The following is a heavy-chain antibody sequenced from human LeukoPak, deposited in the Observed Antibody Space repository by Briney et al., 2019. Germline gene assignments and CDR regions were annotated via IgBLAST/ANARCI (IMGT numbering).Heavy chain of an antibody. CDR2: INPSDGST. CDR3: ARDRDTAMAVFDY. Sequence: ASVKVSCKASGYTFTSYYMQWVRQGPGQGLEWVGIINPSDGSTSSAQKFQGRVTMTRDTSTSTVYMELRSLRSDDTAVYYCARDRDTAMAVFDYWGQGTLVTVSS. J-gene: IGHJ4*02. V-gene: IGHV1-46*01. CDR1: GYTFTSYY. D-gene: IGHD5-18*01.